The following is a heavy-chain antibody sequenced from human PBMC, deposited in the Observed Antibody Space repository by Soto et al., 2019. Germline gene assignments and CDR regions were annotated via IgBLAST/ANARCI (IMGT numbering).Heavy chain of an antibody. J-gene: IGHJ5*02. Sequence: VKVSCKASGYTFTNNDVTWVRQATGQGLEWMGWMNPGSGDTGYAQKFQGRVTMTRDISIATAYMELSSLRSEDTAIYYCARMASFGSLNWFDPWGQGTLVTVSS. CDR3: ARMASFGSLNWFDP. CDR2: MNPGSGDT. V-gene: IGHV1-8*01. CDR1: GYTFTNND. D-gene: IGHD5-18*01.